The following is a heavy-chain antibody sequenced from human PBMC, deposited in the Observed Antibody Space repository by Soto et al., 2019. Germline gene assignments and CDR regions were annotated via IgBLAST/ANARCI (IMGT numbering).Heavy chain of an antibody. J-gene: IGHJ4*02. CDR2: ISGSGTNI. CDR3: AKDGFGGASDY. V-gene: IGHV3-23*01. CDR1: GFTFSSYA. Sequence: EVQLLESGGGLAQPGGSLRLSCAASGFTFSSYAMHWVRQAPGRGLEWVSTISGSGTNIYYADSVKGRFTISRDNSKNRLFLQMTSLTVDDAATYYFAKDGFGGASDYWGQGTHFTVSS. D-gene: IGHD3-16*01.